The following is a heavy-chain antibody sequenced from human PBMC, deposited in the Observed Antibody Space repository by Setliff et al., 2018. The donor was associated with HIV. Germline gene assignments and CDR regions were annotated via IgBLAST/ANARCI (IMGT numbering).Heavy chain of an antibody. CDR2: INPNSGGT. J-gene: IGHJ1*01. CDR3: ARDWAEDYYGSGSFQY. Sequence: ASVKVSCKASGYTFIDYFMHWVRQAAGQGLEWMGRINPNSGGTNYAQKFQGRVTMTRDTSISTAYMELSRLRSDDTAVYYCARDWAEDYYGSGSFQYWGQGTLVTVTS. D-gene: IGHD3-10*01. V-gene: IGHV1-2*06. CDR1: GYTFIDYF.